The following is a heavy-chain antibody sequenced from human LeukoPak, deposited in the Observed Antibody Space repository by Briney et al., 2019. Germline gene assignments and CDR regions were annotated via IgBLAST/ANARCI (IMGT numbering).Heavy chain of an antibody. J-gene: IGHJ4*02. CDR1: GFTVSSNY. Sequence: GGSLRLSCAPSGFTVSSNYMSWVREAPGKGLEWVSVIYSGGSAYYADSVKGRFTISRDNSKNTLYLQMNSLRAEDTAVYYCAREDEFGELLEGDYWGQGTLVTDSS. V-gene: IGHV3-66*01. D-gene: IGHD3-10*01. CDR2: IYSGGSA. CDR3: AREDEFGELLEGDY.